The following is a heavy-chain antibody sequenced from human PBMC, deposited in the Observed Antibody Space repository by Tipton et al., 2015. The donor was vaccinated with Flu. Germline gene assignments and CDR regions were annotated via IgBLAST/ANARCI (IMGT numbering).Heavy chain of an antibody. Sequence: TLSLTCTVSGGSISSSSYYWGWIRQPPGKGLEWIGSIYYSGSTYCNPSLKSRVTISVDTSKNQFSLKLSSVTAADTAVNYCARRAPLEYSSSSPFDYWGQGTLVTVSS. CDR2: IYYSGST. CDR1: GGSISSSSYY. J-gene: IGHJ4*02. CDR3: ARRAPLEYSSSSPFDY. D-gene: IGHD6-6*01. V-gene: IGHV4-39*01.